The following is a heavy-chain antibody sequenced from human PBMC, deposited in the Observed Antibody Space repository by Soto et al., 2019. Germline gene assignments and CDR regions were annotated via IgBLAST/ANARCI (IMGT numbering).Heavy chain of an antibody. D-gene: IGHD2-15*01. V-gene: IGHV4-31*03. Sequence: SETLSLTCTVSGGSISSGGYYWSWIRQHPGKGLEWIGYIYYSGSTYYNPSLKSRVTISLDKSKNLFSLNLRSVTAADTAMYYCAKERFVVVPPTLRAPPHDGFHVWGLGTMVTVSS. J-gene: IGHJ3*01. CDR3: AKERFVVVPPTLRAPPHDGFHV. CDR1: GGSISSGGYY. CDR2: IYYSGST.